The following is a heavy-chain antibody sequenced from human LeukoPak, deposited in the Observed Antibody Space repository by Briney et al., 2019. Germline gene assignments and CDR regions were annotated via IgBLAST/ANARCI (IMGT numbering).Heavy chain of an antibody. Sequence: GGSLRLSCAASRFTFSSYWMHWVRQAPGKGLVLVSRINSDGSSTSYADSVKGRFTISRDNAKNTLYLQMNSLRAEDTAVYYCARDRGSYYPGGWGQGTLVTVSS. CDR2: INSDGSST. J-gene: IGHJ4*02. D-gene: IGHD1-26*01. V-gene: IGHV3-74*01. CDR1: RFTFSSYW. CDR3: ARDRGSYYPGG.